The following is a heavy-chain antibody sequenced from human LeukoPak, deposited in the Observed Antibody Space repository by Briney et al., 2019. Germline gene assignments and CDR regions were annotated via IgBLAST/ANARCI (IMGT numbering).Heavy chain of an antibody. Sequence: ASVKVSCKASGYTFTSYGISWVRQAPGQGLEWMGWISAYNGNTNYAQKLQGRVTMTTDTSTSTAYMELRSLRSDDTAVYYCARVHMVRGVISSLYYYYYMDVWGKGTTVTVSS. CDR1: GYTFTSYG. V-gene: IGHV1-18*01. CDR3: ARVHMVRGVISSLYYYYYMDV. J-gene: IGHJ6*03. CDR2: ISAYNGNT. D-gene: IGHD3-10*01.